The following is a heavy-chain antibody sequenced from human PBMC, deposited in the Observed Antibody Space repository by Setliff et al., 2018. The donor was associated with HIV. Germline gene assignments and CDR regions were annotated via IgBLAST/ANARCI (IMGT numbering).Heavy chain of an antibody. D-gene: IGHD6-13*01. CDR3: ASARGCIAAAGRPYFDY. CDR1: GGSISSTSYY. Sequence: PSETLSLTCTVSGGSISSTSYYWSWIRQPPGKGLEWIGSIYYSGNTYYNPSLKSRVTISVDTSKNQLSLKLSSLTAADTAVYYCASARGCIAAAGRPYFDYWGQGTLVTVSS. V-gene: IGHV4-39*01. CDR2: IYYSGNT. J-gene: IGHJ4*02.